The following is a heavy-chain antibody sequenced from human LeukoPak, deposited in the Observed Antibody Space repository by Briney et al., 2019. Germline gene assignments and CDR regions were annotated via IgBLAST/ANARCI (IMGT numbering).Heavy chain of an antibody. CDR1: GGSISSYY. CDR2: IYTGGST. Sequence: PSGTLSLTCTVSGGSISSYYWSWIRQPAGKGLEWIGRIYTGGSTNYNLALKSRVTMSVDTSKNQLSLKLSSVTAADTAVYYCAREGYSYGYFWRYWGQGNLVTVSS. CDR3: AREGYSYGYFWRY. V-gene: IGHV4-4*07. J-gene: IGHJ4*02. D-gene: IGHD5-18*01.